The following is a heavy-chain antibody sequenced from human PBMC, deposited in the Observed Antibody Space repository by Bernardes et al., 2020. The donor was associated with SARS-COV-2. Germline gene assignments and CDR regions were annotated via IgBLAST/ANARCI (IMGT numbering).Heavy chain of an antibody. CDR3: ARRAYGDYYFDY. V-gene: IGHV5-51*01. Sequence: GESLKISCKGSGYSFTNYLIGWVRQMPGKGLEWMGIIYPGDSDTRYSPSFQGQVTMSVDRSINTAYLQWSSLKASDTAMYYCARRAYGDYYFDYWGQGTLVTVSS. J-gene: IGHJ4*02. CDR2: IYPGDSDT. D-gene: IGHD4-17*01. CDR1: GYSFTNYL.